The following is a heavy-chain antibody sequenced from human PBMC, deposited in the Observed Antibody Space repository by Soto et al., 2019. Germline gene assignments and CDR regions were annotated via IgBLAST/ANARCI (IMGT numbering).Heavy chain of an antibody. CDR3: AKDHRIWGRLVEYMDV. Sequence: PGGSLRLFCAASGFTFSSYALGWVRQAPGRGLECVSAISGSGVSTFYADSVKGRFTISRDTSKNTLYLQMNTLTAEDTAVYYCAKDHRIWGRLVEYMDVWGQGTTVTVSS. CDR1: GFTFSSYA. J-gene: IGHJ6*02. V-gene: IGHV3-23*01. D-gene: IGHD3-10*01. CDR2: ISGSGVST.